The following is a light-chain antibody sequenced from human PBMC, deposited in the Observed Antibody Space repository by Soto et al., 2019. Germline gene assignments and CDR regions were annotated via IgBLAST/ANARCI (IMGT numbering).Light chain of an antibody. CDR1: QSINSR. Sequence: DIPMTHSPSTLSGSLGDRVIITCRASQSINSRLAWYQRKPGKAPKLLIYKASSLESGVPSRFSGSGSGTEFTLTISSLQPDDFATYYCQQYNSYLYTLGQGTRLEIK. J-gene: IGKJ5*01. V-gene: IGKV1-5*03. CDR3: QQYNSYLYT. CDR2: KAS.